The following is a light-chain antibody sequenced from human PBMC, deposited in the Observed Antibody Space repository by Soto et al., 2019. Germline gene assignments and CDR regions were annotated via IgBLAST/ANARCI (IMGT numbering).Light chain of an antibody. CDR3: QQLNSYPLFT. CDR2: ASS. V-gene: IGKV1-9*01. Sequence: IQLTQSPSSLSASVGDRVTITCRASQGISSYLAWYQQKPGKAPKLLIYASSTLQSGVPSRFSSSGSGTDFTLTVSSMQPEDFATYYYQQLNSYPLFTFGPGTKVDIK. J-gene: IGKJ3*01. CDR1: QGISSY.